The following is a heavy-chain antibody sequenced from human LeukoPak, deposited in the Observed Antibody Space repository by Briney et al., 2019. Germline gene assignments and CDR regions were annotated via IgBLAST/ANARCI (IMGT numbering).Heavy chain of an antibody. V-gene: IGHV1-2*02. CDR2: INPNGEDT. D-gene: IGHD4-11*01. Sequence: ASGFIFTSRYTQWLQQAPKQGLEWTRWINPNGEDTNYAQKYQVRVTMTRDTSINTAYMELSRLTFDDAAVYYCARGVGLTTLTPNDYWGQGTLVTVSS. CDR3: ARGVGLTTLTPNDY. J-gene: IGHJ4*02. CDR1: GFIFTSRY.